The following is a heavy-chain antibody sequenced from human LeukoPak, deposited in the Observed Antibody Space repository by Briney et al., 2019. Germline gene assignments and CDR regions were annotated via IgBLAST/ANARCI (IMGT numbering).Heavy chain of an antibody. D-gene: IGHD3-9*01. V-gene: IGHV2-5*02. CDR3: AHLLKYYDILTAYYNRGPFDY. J-gene: IGHJ4*02. CDR1: GFSLSTSGVG. Sequence: SGPTLVKPTQTLTLTYTFSGFSLSTSGVGVGWIRQPPGKALEWLALIYLDDETRYSTSLKRRLTITKDTSKNQVVLTMTKMDPVDTATYYCAHLLKYYDILTAYYNRGPFDYWGQGSLVTVSS. CDR2: IYLDDET.